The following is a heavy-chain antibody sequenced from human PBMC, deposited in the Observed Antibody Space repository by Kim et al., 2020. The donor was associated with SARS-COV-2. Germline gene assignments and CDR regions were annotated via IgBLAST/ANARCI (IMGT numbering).Heavy chain of an antibody. CDR1: GYTFTSYG. CDR2: ISAYNGNT. Sequence: ASVKVSCKASGYTFTSYGISWVRQAPGQGLEWMGWISAYNGNTNYAQKLQGRVTMTTDTSTSTAYMELRSLRSDDTAVYYCARDSVTIFGVVIENWFDPWGQGTLVTVSS. D-gene: IGHD3-3*01. V-gene: IGHV1-18*01. CDR3: ARDSVTIFGVVIENWFDP. J-gene: IGHJ5*02.